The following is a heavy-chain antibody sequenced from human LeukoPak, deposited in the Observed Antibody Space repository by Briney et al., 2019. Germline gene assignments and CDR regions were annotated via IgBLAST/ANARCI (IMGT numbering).Heavy chain of an antibody. J-gene: IGHJ4*02. CDR3: ARDFAWGSSAADYFDY. CDR1: GGSISSYY. Sequence: SETLSLTCTVSGGSISSYYWSWIRQPAGKGLEWIGRIYTSGSTNYNPSLKRRVTISVDNSKNQYSLKLSSVTAADTAVYYCARDFAWGSSAADYFDYWGQGTLVTVSS. D-gene: IGHD6-6*01. CDR2: IYTSGST. V-gene: IGHV4-4*07.